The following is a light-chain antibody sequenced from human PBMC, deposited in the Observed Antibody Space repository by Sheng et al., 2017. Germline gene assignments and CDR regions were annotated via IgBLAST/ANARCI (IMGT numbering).Light chain of an antibody. Sequence: QSALTQPASVSGSLGQSITISCTGTSSDIGGYNYVSWYQQYPGESPKLMIFDVSYRPSGISDRFSGSKSGNTASLTISGLQAEDEAIYYCSSYTDTTALVFGGGTKVTVL. CDR1: SSDIGGYNY. J-gene: IGLJ2*01. CDR2: DVS. CDR3: SSYTDTTALV. V-gene: IGLV2-14*01.